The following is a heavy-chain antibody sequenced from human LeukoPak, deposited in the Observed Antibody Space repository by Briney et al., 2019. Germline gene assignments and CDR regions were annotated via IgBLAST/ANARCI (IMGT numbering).Heavy chain of an antibody. D-gene: IGHD5-24*01. CDR3: ARARGDGYVAY. CDR2: IYYSGST. CDR1: GGSISSSSYY. J-gene: IGHJ4*02. V-gene: IGHV4-39*07. Sequence: SETLSLTCTVSGGSISSSSYYWGWIRQPPGKGLEWIGSIYYSGSTYYNPSLKSRVTISVDTSKNQFSLKLSSVTAADTAVYYCARARGDGYVAYWGQGTLVTVSS.